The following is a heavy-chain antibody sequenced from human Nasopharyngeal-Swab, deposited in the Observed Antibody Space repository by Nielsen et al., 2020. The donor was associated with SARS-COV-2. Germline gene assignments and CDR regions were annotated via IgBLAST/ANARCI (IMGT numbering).Heavy chain of an antibody. CDR1: GYTFTSYA. CDR2: INTNTGNP. D-gene: IGHD1-7*01. Sequence: ASVKVSCKASGYTFTSYAMNWVRQAPGQGLEWMGWINTNTGNPTYAQGFTGRFVFSLDTSVSTAYLQISSLKAEDTAVYYCARLVNDWNYGYYYYYMDVWGKGTTVTVS. J-gene: IGHJ6*03. CDR3: ARLVNDWNYGYYYYYMDV. V-gene: IGHV7-4-1*02.